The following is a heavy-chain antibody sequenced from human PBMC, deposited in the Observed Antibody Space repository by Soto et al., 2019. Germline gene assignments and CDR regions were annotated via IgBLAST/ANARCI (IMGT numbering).Heavy chain of an antibody. Sequence: SETLSLTCTVSGGSISSYYWSWIRQPAGKGLEWIGRIYTSGSTNYNPSLKSRVTMSVDTSKNQFSLKLSSVTAADTAVYYCAGDEMATISNYFDYWGQGTLVTVSS. J-gene: IGHJ4*02. V-gene: IGHV4-4*07. CDR1: GGSISSYY. CDR3: AGDEMATISNYFDY. D-gene: IGHD5-12*01. CDR2: IYTSGST.